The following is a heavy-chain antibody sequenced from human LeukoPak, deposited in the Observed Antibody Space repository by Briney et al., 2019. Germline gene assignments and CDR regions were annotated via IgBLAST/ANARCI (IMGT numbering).Heavy chain of an antibody. CDR1: GGSISSYY. D-gene: IGHD2-2*01. CDR3: AREVVVVPAAIRNYYYYGMDV. V-gene: IGHV4-4*07. J-gene: IGHJ6*02. Sequence: SETLSLTCTVSGGSISSYYWSWIRQPAGKGLEWIGRIYTSGSTNYNPSLKSRVTMSVDTSKNQFSLKLSSVTAADTAVYYCAREVVVVPAAIRNYYYYGMDVWGQGTTVTVSS. CDR2: IYTSGST.